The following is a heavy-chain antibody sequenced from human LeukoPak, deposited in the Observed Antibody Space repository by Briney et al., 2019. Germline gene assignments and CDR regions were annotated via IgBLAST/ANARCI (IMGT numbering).Heavy chain of an antibody. D-gene: IGHD4-17*01. CDR3: ARGFRITVTHFDY. J-gene: IGHJ4*02. CDR2: INHSGST. Sequence: PSETLSLTCAVYGGSFSGYYWSWIRQPPGKGLEWTGEINHSGSTNYNPSLKSRVTISVDTSKNQFSLKLSSVTAADTAVYYCARGFRITVTHFDYWGQGTLVTVSS. CDR1: GGSFSGYY. V-gene: IGHV4-34*01.